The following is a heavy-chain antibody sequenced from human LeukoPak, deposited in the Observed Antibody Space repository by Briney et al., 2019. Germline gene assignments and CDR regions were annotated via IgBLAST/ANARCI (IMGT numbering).Heavy chain of an antibody. D-gene: IGHD2-15*01. CDR3: ARSIVVVVAPLYAFDI. CDR1: GASISPYY. CDR2: IFASGST. V-gene: IGHV4-4*07. J-gene: IGHJ3*02. Sequence: SETLSLTCTVSGASISPYYWVWIRQPAGKGLEWIGRIFASGSTNYNPSLKSRVTMSVDTSKNQLSLKVSSVTAADTAVYYCARSIVVVVAPLYAFDIWGQGTMVTVSS.